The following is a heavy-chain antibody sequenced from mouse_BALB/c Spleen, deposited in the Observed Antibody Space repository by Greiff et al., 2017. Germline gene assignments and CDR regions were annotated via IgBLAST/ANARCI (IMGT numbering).Heavy chain of an antibody. J-gene: IGHJ2*01. V-gene: IGHV1-9*01. CDR3: ARRITTAPYYFDY. D-gene: IGHD1-2*01. CDR2: ILPGSGST. Sequence: LVESGAELMKPGASVKISCKATGYTFSSYWIEWVKQRPGHGLEWIGEILPGSGSTNYNEKFKGKATFTADTSSNTAYMQLSSLTSEDSAVYYCARRITTAPYYFDYWGQGTTLTVSS. CDR1: GYTFSSYW.